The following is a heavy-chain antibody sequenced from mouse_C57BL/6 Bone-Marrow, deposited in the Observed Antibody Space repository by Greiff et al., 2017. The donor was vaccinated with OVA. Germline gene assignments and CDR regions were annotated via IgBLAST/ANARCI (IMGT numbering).Heavy chain of an antibody. CDR3: ARFFITTVVATESY. D-gene: IGHD1-1*01. CDR1: GYAFSSSW. Sequence: VQLQESGPELVKPGASVKISCKASGYAFSSSWMNWVKQRPGKGLEWIGRIYPGDGDTNYNGKFKGKATLTADKSSSTAYMQLSSLTSEDSAVYFCARFFITTVVATESYWGQGTLVTVSA. J-gene: IGHJ3*01. CDR2: IYPGDGDT. V-gene: IGHV1-82*01.